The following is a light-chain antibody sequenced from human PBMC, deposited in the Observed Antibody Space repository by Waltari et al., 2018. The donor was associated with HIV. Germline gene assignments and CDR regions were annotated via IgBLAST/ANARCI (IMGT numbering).Light chain of an antibody. CDR1: ALPKQY. Sequence: SSELTQPTSVSVSPGQTARITCSGAALPKQYAYWYQQKPGQPPVRVIYKDSERPSGIPERFSGSNSGTTVTLTISGVQAEDEADYYCQSAGVFGTGTKVTVL. J-gene: IGLJ1*01. V-gene: IGLV3-25*03. CDR2: KDS. CDR3: QSAGV.